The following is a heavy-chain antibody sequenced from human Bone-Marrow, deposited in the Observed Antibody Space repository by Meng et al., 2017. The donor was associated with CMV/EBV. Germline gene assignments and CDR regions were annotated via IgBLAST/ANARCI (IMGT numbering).Heavy chain of an antibody. Sequence: GSLRLSCTVSGASISSYYWSWIRQPPGKGPEWIGHIYDKGSTNHNPSLKSRVTISVDTSKNHFSLKLTSVTAADTAVYYCAREEGYGDYRYNWFDPWGQGYLVNLAS. J-gene: IGHJ5*02. D-gene: IGHD4-17*01. CDR1: GASISSYY. CDR3: AREEGYGDYRYNWFDP. CDR2: IYDKGST. V-gene: IGHV4-59*01.